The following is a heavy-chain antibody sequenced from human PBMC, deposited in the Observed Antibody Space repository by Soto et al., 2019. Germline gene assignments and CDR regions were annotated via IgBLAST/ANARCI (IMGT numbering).Heavy chain of an antibody. CDR3: ARAQDHTIFGVVTHFDY. CDR2: TYYRSKWYN. D-gene: IGHD3-3*01. V-gene: IGHV6-1*01. CDR1: GDSVSSNSAA. Sequence: PSQTLSLTCAISGDSVSSNSAAWNWIRQSPSRGLEWLGRTYYRSKWYNDYAVSVKSRITINPDTSKNQFSLQLNSVTPEDTAVYYCARAQDHTIFGVVTHFDYWGQGTLVTVSS. J-gene: IGHJ4*02.